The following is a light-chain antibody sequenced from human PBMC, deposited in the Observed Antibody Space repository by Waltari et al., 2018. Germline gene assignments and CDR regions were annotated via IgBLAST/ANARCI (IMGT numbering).Light chain of an antibody. J-gene: IGKJ5*01. CDR2: GAS. V-gene: IGKV3-20*01. Sequence: EIVLTQSPGTLSLSRGEGATLSCRASQSISSIYLAWYQQKPGQAPRLLIDGASSRATGIPDSFSGSGSGTDFTLTISRLEPEDSAVYYCQHYSSSSITFGQGTRLEIK. CDR1: QSISSIY. CDR3: QHYSSSSIT.